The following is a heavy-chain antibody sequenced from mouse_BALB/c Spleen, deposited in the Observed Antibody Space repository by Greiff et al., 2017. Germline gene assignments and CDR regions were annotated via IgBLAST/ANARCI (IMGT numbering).Heavy chain of an antibody. Sequence: LQQPGSELVRPGASVKLSCKASGYTFTSYWMHWVKQRPGQGLEWIGNIYPGSGSTNYDEKFKSKATLTVDTSSSTAYMQLSSLTSEDSAVYYCTRDRYDAWFAYWGQGTLVTVSA. J-gene: IGHJ3*01. CDR1: GYTFTSYW. V-gene: IGHV1S22*01. D-gene: IGHD2-14*01. CDR2: IYPGSGST. CDR3: TRDRYDAWFAY.